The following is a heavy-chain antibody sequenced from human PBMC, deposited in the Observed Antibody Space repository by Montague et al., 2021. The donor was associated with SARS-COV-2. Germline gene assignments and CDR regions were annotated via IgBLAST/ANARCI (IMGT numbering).Heavy chain of an antibody. CDR1: GGSISSYY. D-gene: IGHD3-3*01. CDR2: IYYSGST. V-gene: IGHV4-59*01. Sequence: SETLSLTCTVSGGSISSYYWSWVRQPPGKGLEWIGYIYYSGSTNYNPSLKSRVTISVDTSKNQFSLKLSSVTAADTAAYYCAGTYYDFWSGCIHYYYLDVWGKGTPVTVS. J-gene: IGHJ6*03. CDR3: AGTYYDFWSGCIHYYYLDV.